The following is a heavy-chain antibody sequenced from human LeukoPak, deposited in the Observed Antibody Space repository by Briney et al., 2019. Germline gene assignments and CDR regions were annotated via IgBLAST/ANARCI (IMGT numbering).Heavy chain of an antibody. CDR2: ISSSSSTI. V-gene: IGHV3-48*01. Sequence: PGGSLRLSCAASGFTFSSYSMNWVRQAPGKGLEWVSYISSSSSTIYYADSVKGRFTISRDNAKNSLYLQMNSLRAEDTAVYYCARGGYSSGWRWGQGTLVTVSS. CDR1: GFTFSSYS. J-gene: IGHJ4*02. CDR3: ARGGYSSGWR. D-gene: IGHD6-19*01.